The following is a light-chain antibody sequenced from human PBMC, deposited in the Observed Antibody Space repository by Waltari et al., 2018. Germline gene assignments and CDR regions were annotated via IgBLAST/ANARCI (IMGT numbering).Light chain of an antibody. CDR2: DVT. CDR3: SSYSSISTLV. V-gene: IGLV2-14*03. Sequence: QSALTQPASVSGSPGQSITIPCTGTSSDIGGFNYVSWYQQHPGEAPTRMIYDVTQRPSGVSNRFSGSKSGSTASLTISGLQAGDEAHYYCSSYSSISTLVFGGGTKLSVL. CDR1: SSDIGGFNY. J-gene: IGLJ2*01.